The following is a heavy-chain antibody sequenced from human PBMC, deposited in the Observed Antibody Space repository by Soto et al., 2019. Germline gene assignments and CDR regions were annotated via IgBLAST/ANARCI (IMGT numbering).Heavy chain of an antibody. Sequence: QITLKESGPTLVKPTQTLTLTCTFSGFSLSTSGVGVGWIRQPPGKALEWLALIYWNDDKRYSPSLKSRRTITKDTSKNQVVVTITNMDPVDTATYYCAHRSSILLDYWGQGTLVTVSS. CDR2: IYWNDDK. J-gene: IGHJ4*02. CDR1: GFSLSTSGVG. D-gene: IGHD6-6*01. V-gene: IGHV2-5*01. CDR3: AHRSSILLDY.